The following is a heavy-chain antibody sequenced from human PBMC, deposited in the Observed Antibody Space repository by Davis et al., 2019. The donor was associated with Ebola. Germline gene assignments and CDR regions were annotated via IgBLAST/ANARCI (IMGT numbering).Heavy chain of an antibody. CDR2: ISYDGSNK. CDR3: AKDGLLWFGELFHYGMDV. V-gene: IGHV3-30-3*01. D-gene: IGHD3-10*01. Sequence: GESLKISCAASGFTFSSYAMHWVRQAPGKGLEWVAVISYDGSNKYYADSVKGRFTISRDNSKNTLYLQMNSLRAEDTAVYYCAKDGLLWFGELFHYGMDVWGQGTTVTVSS. CDR1: GFTFSSYA. J-gene: IGHJ6*02.